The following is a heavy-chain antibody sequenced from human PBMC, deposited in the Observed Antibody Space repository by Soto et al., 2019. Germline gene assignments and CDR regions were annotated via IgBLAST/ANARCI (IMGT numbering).Heavy chain of an antibody. Sequence: QVQLRQWGAGLLKPSETLSLTCAVYGGSFSGYYWSWIRQPPGKGLEWIGEINHSGSTNYNPSLKSRVTISVDTSKNQFSLKLSSVTAADTAVYYCARETSSPGSGLFPGHYWYFDLWGRGTLVTVSS. D-gene: IGHD6-19*01. CDR3: ARETSSPGSGLFPGHYWYFDL. V-gene: IGHV4-34*01. J-gene: IGHJ2*01. CDR1: GGSFSGYY. CDR2: INHSGST.